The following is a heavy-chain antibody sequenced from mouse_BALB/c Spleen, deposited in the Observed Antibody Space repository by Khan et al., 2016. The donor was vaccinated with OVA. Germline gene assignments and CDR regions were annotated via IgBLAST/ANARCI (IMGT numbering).Heavy chain of an antibody. CDR3: ATSYFYGYYFDY. Sequence: VRLQQSGGDLVQPGGSRKLSCAASGFTFSSYGMHWVRQTPEKGLEWVAYISGDSNTIYYADTVKGRFTISRDNPRNTLFLQMTSLMSEDTAMYYCATSYFYGYYFDYWGPGTTLTVSS. CDR2: ISGDSNTI. V-gene: IGHV5-17*02. CDR1: GFTFSSYG. D-gene: IGHD1-1*01. J-gene: IGHJ2*01.